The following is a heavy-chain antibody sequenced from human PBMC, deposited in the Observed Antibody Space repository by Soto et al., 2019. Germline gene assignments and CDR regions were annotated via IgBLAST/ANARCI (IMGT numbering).Heavy chain of an antibody. D-gene: IGHD6-19*01. CDR3: ARDLHRSGWYGNDY. V-gene: IGHV3-30-3*01. J-gene: IGHJ4*02. CDR2: ISYDGSNK. CDR1: GFTFSSYA. Sequence: QVQLVESGGGVVQPGRSLRLSCAASGFTFSSYAMHWVRQAPGKGLEWVAVISYDGSNKYYADSVKGRFTISRDNSKNTLYLQLNSLRAEDTAVYYCARDLHRSGWYGNDYWGQGTLVTVSS.